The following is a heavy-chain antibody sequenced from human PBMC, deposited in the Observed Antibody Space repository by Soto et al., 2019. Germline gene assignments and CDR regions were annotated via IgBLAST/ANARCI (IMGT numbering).Heavy chain of an antibody. CDR3: ARLLTAAGRHFDY. J-gene: IGHJ4*02. CDR2: IYYSGST. V-gene: IGHV4-39*01. Sequence: SETLPLTCTVSGGTISSYYWGWVRQPPGKGLEWIGSIYYSGSTYYNPSLKSRVTVSVDTSKNQFSLRLSSVTAADTAVYYCARLLTAAGRHFDYWGQGTLVTVSS. D-gene: IGHD6-19*01. CDR1: GGTISSYY.